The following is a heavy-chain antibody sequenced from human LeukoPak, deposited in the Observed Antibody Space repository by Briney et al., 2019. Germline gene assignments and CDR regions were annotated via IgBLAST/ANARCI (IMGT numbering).Heavy chain of an antibody. Sequence: PGGSLRLSCAASGFTFSNYPMSWVRQAPGKGLEWVSAISGSGDNTYYADSVRGRFTISRDNSKDTLYLQMNNLRAVDTATYYCAKDGRYYFGSGSYPFDSWGQGTRVTVSS. D-gene: IGHD3-10*01. CDR2: ISGSGDNT. V-gene: IGHV3-23*01. J-gene: IGHJ5*01. CDR3: AKDGRYYFGSGSYPFDS. CDR1: GFTFSNYP.